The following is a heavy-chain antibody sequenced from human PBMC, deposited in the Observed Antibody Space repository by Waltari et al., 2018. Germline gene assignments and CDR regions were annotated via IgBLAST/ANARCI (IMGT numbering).Heavy chain of an antibody. CDR3: ARHKGGSEGFEGLDY. V-gene: IGHV5-51*01. CDR1: GYRFTTQW. J-gene: IGHJ4*02. CDR2: IFPRDSDT. Sequence: EVQLVQSGAVVKKPGESLNISCKASGYRFTTQWVAWVRQMPGKGLEWMGIIFPRDSDTRYSPSFQGQVTFSADKSRNIAYVQWRSLKASDTAMYYCARHKGGSEGFEGLDYWAQGTLVAVSS. D-gene: IGHD3-16*01.